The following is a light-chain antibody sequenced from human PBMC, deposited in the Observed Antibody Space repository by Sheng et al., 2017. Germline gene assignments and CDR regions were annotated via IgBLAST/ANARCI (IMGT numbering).Light chain of an antibody. CDR2: DVS. CDR3: SSYTSSSTP. Sequence: QSALTQPASVSGSPGHSITISCTGTSSDVGVITMSPVPTAPRQAPKLMIYDVSKRPSGVSNRFSGSKSGNTASLTISGLQAEDEADYYCSSYTSSSTPFGGGTKLTVL. CDR1: SSDVGVIT. J-gene: IGLJ2*01. V-gene: IGLV2-14*01.